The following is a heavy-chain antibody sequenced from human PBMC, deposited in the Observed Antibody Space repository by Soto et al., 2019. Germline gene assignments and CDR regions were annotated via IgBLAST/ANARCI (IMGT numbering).Heavy chain of an antibody. J-gene: IGHJ4*02. V-gene: IGHV4-31*03. Sequence: SETLSLTCTVSGGSISSGGYYWSWIRQHPGKGLEWIGYIYYSGSTYYNPSLKSRVTISVDTSKNQFSLKLSSVTAADTAVYYCARVMVRGVIPDYWGQGTLVTVSS. CDR1: GGSISSGGYY. CDR2: IYYSGST. D-gene: IGHD3-10*01. CDR3: ARVMVRGVIPDY.